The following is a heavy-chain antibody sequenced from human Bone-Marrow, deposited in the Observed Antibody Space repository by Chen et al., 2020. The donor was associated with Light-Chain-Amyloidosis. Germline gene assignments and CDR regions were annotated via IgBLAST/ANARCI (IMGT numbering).Heavy chain of an antibody. D-gene: IGHD3-16*01. CDR3: ARHIVWGAPDY. CDR2: IKQDTSEK. CDR1: GFTFSDYW. J-gene: IGHJ4*02. V-gene: IGHV3-7*03. Sequence: EVQLVESGGGLVQPGGSLRLSCAASGFTFSDYWKSWVRQAPGKGLEWVANIKQDTSEKYYVDSVKGRFTISRDNAKDSLYLQMSSLRAEDTAMYYCARHIVWGAPDYWGQGTLVTVSS.